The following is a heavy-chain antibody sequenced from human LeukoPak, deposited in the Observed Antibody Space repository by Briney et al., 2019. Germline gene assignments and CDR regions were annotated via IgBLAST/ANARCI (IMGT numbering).Heavy chain of an antibody. J-gene: IGHJ4*02. D-gene: IGHD6-19*01. CDR3: ARDGSGPFFDY. Sequence: PGGSLRLSCAASGFTSSSYWMSWVRQAPGKGLEWVANIKQDGSEKYYVDSVKGRFTISRDNAKNSLYLQMNSLRAEDTAVYYCARDGSGPFFDYWGQGTLVTVSS. V-gene: IGHV3-7*04. CDR2: IKQDGSEK. CDR1: GFTSSSYW.